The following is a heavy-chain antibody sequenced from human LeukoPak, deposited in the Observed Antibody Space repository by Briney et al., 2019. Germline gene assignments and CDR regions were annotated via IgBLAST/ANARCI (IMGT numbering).Heavy chain of an antibody. D-gene: IGHD6-13*01. CDR2: ISYDGSYK. CDR3: AKDRYSGLNTIDY. V-gene: IGHV3-30*18. Sequence: GGSLRLSCAASEFTFSTYGLHWVRQAPGKGLEWVAVISYDGSYKFYADSVKGRFTISRDNSKSTLYLQMNSLRAEDTAVYYCAKDRYSGLNTIDYWGQGTLVTVSS. CDR1: EFTFSTYG. J-gene: IGHJ4*02.